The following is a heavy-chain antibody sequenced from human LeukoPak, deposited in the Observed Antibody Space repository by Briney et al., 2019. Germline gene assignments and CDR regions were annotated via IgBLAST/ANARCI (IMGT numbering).Heavy chain of an antibody. CDR3: AKRWGIADDAFDI. CDR1: GFTFSSYG. J-gene: IGHJ3*02. CDR2: ISGSGGST. V-gene: IGHV3-23*01. D-gene: IGHD6-13*01. Sequence: GGSLRLSCAASGFTFSSYGMSWVRQAPGKGLEWVSAISGSGGSTYYADSEKGRFTISRDNSKNTLYLQMNSLRAEDTAVYYCAKRWGIADDAFDIWGQGTMVTVSS.